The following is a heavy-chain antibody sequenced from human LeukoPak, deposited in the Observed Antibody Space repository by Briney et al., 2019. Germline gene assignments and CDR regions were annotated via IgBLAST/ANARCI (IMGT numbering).Heavy chain of an antibody. J-gene: IGHJ3*02. CDR2: IYYTGST. D-gene: IGHD5-24*01. Sequence: SETLSLTCTVSGASISSSTDYWGWIRQPPGKGLEYIGTIYYTGSTYYTPSLKRRVTISIDTSKNQFSLRLNSVTAADTAVYYCARDGYNPVAFDIWGQGTMVTVSS. CDR3: ARDGYNPVAFDI. CDR1: GASISSSTDY. V-gene: IGHV4-39*07.